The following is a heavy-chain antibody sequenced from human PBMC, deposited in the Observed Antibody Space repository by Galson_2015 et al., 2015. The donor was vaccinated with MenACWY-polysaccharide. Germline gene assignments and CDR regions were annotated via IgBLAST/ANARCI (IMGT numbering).Heavy chain of an antibody. V-gene: IGHV3-15*01. D-gene: IGHD2-15*01. CDR1: GFTFSNVW. J-gene: IGHJ4*02. CDR3: ATEVRVVY. Sequence: SLRLSCAASGFTFSNVWMSWVRQVPGKGLEWVGRIKSKANGGTIDYAAPVKGRFTISRDDSKDTPYLQMNSLETEDTAVYYCATEVRVVYWGQGTLVTVSS. CDR2: IKSKANGGTI.